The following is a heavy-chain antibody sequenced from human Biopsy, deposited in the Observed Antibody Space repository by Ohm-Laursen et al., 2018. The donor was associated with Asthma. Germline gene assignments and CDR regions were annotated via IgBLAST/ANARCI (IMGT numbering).Heavy chain of an antibody. CDR1: GFTVSRDH. D-gene: IGHD3-22*01. V-gene: IGHV3-53*01. Sequence: GSLRLSCTASGFTVSRDHMFWVRQAPGKGLEWVSVIYSGGTSHTADSVRGRFTISRDFSKNTLHLQMHSLRVEDTAVYYCARGDSSNWSHHYFDYWGQGTLVTVSS. J-gene: IGHJ4*02. CDR3: ARGDSSNWSHHYFDY. CDR2: IYSGGTS.